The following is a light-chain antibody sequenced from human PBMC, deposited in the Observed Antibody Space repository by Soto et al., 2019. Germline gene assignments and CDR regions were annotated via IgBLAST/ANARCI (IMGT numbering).Light chain of an antibody. CDR2: AAT. CDR1: QAISIY. J-gene: IGKJ3*01. V-gene: IGKV1-27*01. Sequence: DIQMTQSPSSLSASVGDRVTITCRASQAISIYLAWYQQKPGKVPELLIYAATTLQSEFPSRFSSSGSGTEVTLTISSLQPEDVATYYCQNYNSPPLTLGPGTQVDLK. CDR3: QNYNSPPLT.